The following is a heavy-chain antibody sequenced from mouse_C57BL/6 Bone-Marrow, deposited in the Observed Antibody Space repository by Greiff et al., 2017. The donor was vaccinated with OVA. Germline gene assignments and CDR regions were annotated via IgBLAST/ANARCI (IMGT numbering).Heavy chain of an antibody. V-gene: IGHV5-9-1*02. Sequence: EVKLMESGAGLVKPGGSLKLSCAASGFTFSSYAMSWVRQTPEKRLEWVAYISSGGDYIYYADTVKGRFTISRDNARNTLYLQMSSLKSEDTAMYYCTRDRGYGSSYAMDYWGQGTSVTVSS. CDR1: GFTFSSYA. CDR2: ISSGGDYI. J-gene: IGHJ4*01. CDR3: TRDRGYGSSYAMDY. D-gene: IGHD1-1*01.